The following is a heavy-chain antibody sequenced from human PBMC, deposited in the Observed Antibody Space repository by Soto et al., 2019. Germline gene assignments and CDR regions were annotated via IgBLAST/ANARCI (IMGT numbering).Heavy chain of an antibody. CDR1: GGSISSGGYY. Sequence: QVQLQESGPGLVKPSQTLSLTCTVSGGSISSGGYYWSWIRQHPGKGLEWIGYIYYSGSTYYNPSLKSRVTISVDTSKNQFSLKLSSVTVADTAVYYCAAEVGFGPLFDYWGQGTLVTVSS. V-gene: IGHV4-31*03. D-gene: IGHD3-3*01. CDR2: IYYSGST. CDR3: AAEVGFGPLFDY. J-gene: IGHJ4*02.